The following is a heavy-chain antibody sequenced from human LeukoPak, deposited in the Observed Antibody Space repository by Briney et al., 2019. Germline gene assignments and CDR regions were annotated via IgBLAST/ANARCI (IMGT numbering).Heavy chain of an antibody. D-gene: IGHD6-13*01. CDR1: GFTFSSYA. CDR2: ISYDESNK. Sequence: GGSLRLSCAASGFTFSSYAMHWVRQAPGKGLEWVAVISYDESNKYYADSVKGRFTISRDNSKNTLYLQVDSPRAEDTAVYYCAIPGRAAAGETYLDYWGQGTLVTVSS. J-gene: IGHJ4*02. V-gene: IGHV3-30*04. CDR3: AIPGRAAAGETYLDY.